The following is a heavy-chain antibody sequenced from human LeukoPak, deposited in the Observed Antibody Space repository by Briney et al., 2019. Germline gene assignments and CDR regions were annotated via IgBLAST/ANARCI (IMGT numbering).Heavy chain of an antibody. V-gene: IGHV4-59*01. CDR1: GGSISSYY. CDR3: ARVRAAISSGYFDL. D-gene: IGHD2-2*01. CDR2: IYYSGST. J-gene: IGHJ2*01. Sequence: PSETLSLTCTVSGGSISSYYWSWIRQPPGKGLEWIGYIYYSGSTNYNPSLKSRVTISVDTSENQFSLKLSSVTAADTAVYYCARVRAAISSGYFDLWGRGTLVTVSS.